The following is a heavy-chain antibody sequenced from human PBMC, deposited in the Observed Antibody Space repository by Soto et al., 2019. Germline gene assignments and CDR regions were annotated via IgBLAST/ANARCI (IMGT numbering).Heavy chain of an antibody. Sequence: EVQLVESGGGLVKPGGSLRLSCAASGFTFSSYSMNWVRQAPGKGLEWVSSISSSSSYIYYADSVKGRFTISRDNAKNSLYLQMHSLRAEDTAVYYCARASYTAMATDYFYYWGQGTLVTVSS. CDR3: ARASYTAMATDYFYY. J-gene: IGHJ4*02. D-gene: IGHD5-18*01. CDR2: ISSSSSYI. CDR1: GFTFSSYS. V-gene: IGHV3-21*01.